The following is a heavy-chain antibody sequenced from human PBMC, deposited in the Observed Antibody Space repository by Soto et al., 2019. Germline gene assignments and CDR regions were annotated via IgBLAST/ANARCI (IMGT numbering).Heavy chain of an antibody. V-gene: IGHV4-31*03. CDR2: IYYSGST. CDR1: GGSISSGGYY. D-gene: IGHD6-13*01. CDR3: ARGNIGSSSWYSVLFDY. J-gene: IGHJ4*02. Sequence: SSETLSLTCTVSGGSISSGGYYWSWIRQHPGKGLEWIGYIYYSGSTYYNPSLKSRVTISVDTSKKQFSLKLSSVTAAGTAVYYCARGNIGSSSWYSVLFDYWGQGTLVTVSS.